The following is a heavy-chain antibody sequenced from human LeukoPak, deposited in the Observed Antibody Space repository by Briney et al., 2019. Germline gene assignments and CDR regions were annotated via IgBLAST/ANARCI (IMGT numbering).Heavy chain of an antibody. D-gene: IGHD5-18*01. Sequence: SVKVSCKASGGTFSSYAISWVRQAPGQGLEWMGRIIPIFGTADYAQKFQGRVTITTDESTSTAYMELSSLRSEDTGVYYCARDGYSYDGWFDPWGQGTLVTVSS. CDR1: GGTFSSYA. V-gene: IGHV1-69*05. CDR2: IIPIFGTA. CDR3: ARDGYSYDGWFDP. J-gene: IGHJ5*02.